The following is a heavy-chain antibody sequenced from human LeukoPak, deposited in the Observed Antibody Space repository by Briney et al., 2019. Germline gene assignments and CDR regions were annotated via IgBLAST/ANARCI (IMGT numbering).Heavy chain of an antibody. CDR3: AKDHINYGVWSGYPRLDG. CDR1: GFTFSSYA. V-gene: IGHV3-23*01. CDR2: ISGCGGST. Sequence: GGSLRLSCAVSGFTFSSYAMSWVRKPPGKGLEWVLAISGCGGSTYYADSVKGRFTISRDNVKNTLYLQMNSLRAEDTAVYDFAKDHINYGVWSGYPRLDGRGQRTLVTVSS. D-gene: IGHD3-3*01. J-gene: IGHJ4*02.